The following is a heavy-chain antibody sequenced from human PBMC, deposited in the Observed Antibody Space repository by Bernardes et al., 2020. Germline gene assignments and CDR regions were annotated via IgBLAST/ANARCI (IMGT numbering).Heavy chain of an antibody. CDR1: GFTISSYA. J-gene: IGHJ4*02. CDR3: AKPGFLVWLLDFVY. Sequence: GSLILSCAASGFTISSYAMSWVRQAPGKGLEWVSAISGSGGSTYYADSVKGRFTISRDNSKNTLYLQMNSLRAEDTAVYCCAKPGFLVWLLDFVYWGQGTLVSVSS. D-gene: IGHD3-3*01. CDR2: ISGSGGST. V-gene: IGHV3-23*01.